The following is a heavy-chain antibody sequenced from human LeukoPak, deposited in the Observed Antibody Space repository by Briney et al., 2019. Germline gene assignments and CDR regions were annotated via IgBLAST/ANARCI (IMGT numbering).Heavy chain of an antibody. J-gene: IGHJ4*02. CDR1: GYTLTELS. Sequence: ASVKVSCKVSGYTLTELSMHWVRQAPGKGLEWMGGFDPEDGETTYAQKFQGRVTMTEDTSTDTAYMELSSLRSEDTAVYYCATVSGGWYYYFDYWGQGTLVTVSS. D-gene: IGHD6-19*01. CDR3: ATVSGGWYYYFDY. V-gene: IGHV1-24*01. CDR2: FDPEDGET.